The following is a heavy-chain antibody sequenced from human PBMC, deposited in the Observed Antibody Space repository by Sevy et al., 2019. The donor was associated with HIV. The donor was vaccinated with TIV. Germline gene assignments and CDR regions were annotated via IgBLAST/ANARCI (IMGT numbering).Heavy chain of an antibody. CDR3: TRWKAAQSIFDY. CDR2: LKSDVYGGTV. J-gene: IGHJ4*02. D-gene: IGHD6-13*01. CDR1: GFTFGDYC. Sequence: GGSLRLSCTASGFTFGDYCMSWVRQAPGKGLEWVAFLKSDVYGGTVDHAASVRGRFVISTDDSKTIAYLQMNDLKTEDTGVYYCTRWKAAQSIFDYWGQGALVTASS. V-gene: IGHV3-49*04.